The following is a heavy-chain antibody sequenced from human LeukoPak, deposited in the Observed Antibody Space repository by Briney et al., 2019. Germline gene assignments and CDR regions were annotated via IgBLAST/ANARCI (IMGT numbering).Heavy chain of an antibody. J-gene: IGHJ4*02. D-gene: IGHD4-17*01. Sequence: GGSLRLSCAACGFTFSSYWMSWVRQAPGKGLEWVANIKQDGSEKYYVDSVKGRFTISRDNAKNSLYLQMNSLRAEDTAVYYCAREYSSGGDYAFDYWGQGNLVTVSS. CDR2: IKQDGSEK. V-gene: IGHV3-7*01. CDR3: AREYSSGGDYAFDY. CDR1: GFTFSSYW.